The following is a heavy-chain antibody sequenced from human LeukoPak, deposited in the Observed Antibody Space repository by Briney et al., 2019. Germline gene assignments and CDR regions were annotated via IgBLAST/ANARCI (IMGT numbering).Heavy chain of an antibody. V-gene: IGHV4-34*01. J-gene: IGHJ4*02. D-gene: IGHD3-22*01. CDR2: INHRGST. CDR3: ARVSANTHDSRDY. Sequence: PSETLSLTCAVYGESFSGYRWNWIRQPPGKGLEWIGEINHRGSTNYNPPLKSRVTISVDTSKNQFSLQLSSVTAADTAVYYCARVSANTHDSRDYWGQGTLVTVSS. CDR1: GESFSGYR.